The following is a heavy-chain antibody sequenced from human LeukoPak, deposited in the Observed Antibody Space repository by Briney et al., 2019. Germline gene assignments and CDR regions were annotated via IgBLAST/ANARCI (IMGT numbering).Heavy chain of an antibody. CDR3: ARDLACSSTSCYRGYFDY. D-gene: IGHD2-2*02. CDR2: IYYSGST. V-gene: IGHV4-61*01. Sequence: KTSETLSLTCTVSGYSISSGYYWSWIRQPPGKGLEWIGYIYYSGSTNYNPSLKSRVTISVDTSKNQFSLKLSSVTAADTAVYYCARDLACSSTSCYRGYFDYWGQGTLVTASS. CDR1: GYSISSGYY. J-gene: IGHJ4*02.